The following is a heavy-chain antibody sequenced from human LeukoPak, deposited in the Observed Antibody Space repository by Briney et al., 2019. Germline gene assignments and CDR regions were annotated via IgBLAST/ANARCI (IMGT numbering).Heavy chain of an antibody. V-gene: IGHV3-66*01. CDR1: GFTVSSNY. D-gene: IGHD2-2*01. J-gene: IGHJ4*02. CDR3: ARGPDIVVVPAAMPLVY. Sequence: GGSPRLSCAASGFTVSSNYMSWVRQAPGKGLEWVSVIYSGGSTYYADSVKGRFTISRDNSKNTLYLQMNSLRAGDTAVYYCARGPDIVVVPAAMPLVYWGQGTLVTVSS. CDR2: IYSGGST.